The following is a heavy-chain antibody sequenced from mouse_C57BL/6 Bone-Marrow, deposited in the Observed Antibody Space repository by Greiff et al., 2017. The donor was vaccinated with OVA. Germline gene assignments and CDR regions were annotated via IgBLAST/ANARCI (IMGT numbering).Heavy chain of an antibody. CDR1: GFTFTDYY. D-gene: IGHD1-1*01. CDR2: IRNNANGYTT. CDR3: ARYIGSSLYAMDY. V-gene: IGHV7-3*01. Sequence: EVKLVESGGGLVQPGGSLSLSCAASGFTFTDYYMSWVRQPPGKALEWVGFIRNNANGYTTEYSASVKGRFTISRDNSQSILYLQMKALSAEDSATYYCARYIGSSLYAMDYWGQGTSVTVSS. J-gene: IGHJ4*01.